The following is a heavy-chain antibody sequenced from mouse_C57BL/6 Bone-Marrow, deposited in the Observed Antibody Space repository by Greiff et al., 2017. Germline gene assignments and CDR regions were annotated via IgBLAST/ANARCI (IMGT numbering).Heavy chain of an antibody. CDR3: ATGCGRGYFDV. V-gene: IGHV14-1*01. CDR2: IDPEGGDT. J-gene: IGHJ1*03. CDR1: GFNFTGYY. Sequence: EVQLQQSGAELVRPGASVKLSCTASGFNFTGYYMSWVKQRTEQGLEWIGRIDPEGGDTYYDEKFKGKATLTADTSSNTAYLELRSLTSEDSAVYCCATGCGRGYFDVWGTGTTVTVSS. D-gene: IGHD1-1*01.